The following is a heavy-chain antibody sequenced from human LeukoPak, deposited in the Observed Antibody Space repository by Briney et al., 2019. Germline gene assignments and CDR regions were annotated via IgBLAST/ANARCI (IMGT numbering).Heavy chain of an antibody. D-gene: IGHD1-14*01. CDR3: VRETGTSFGYFDY. CDR2: INPNGGST. V-gene: IGHV1-46*04. J-gene: IGHJ4*02. Sequence: ASVKVSCKACVYTFTSHYIHWVRQAPGQGLEWMGIINPNGGSTGYAQTLQGRVTLTRDTSTSTVYMELSSLRSEDTAVYYCVRETGTSFGYFDYWGQGTLVTVA. CDR1: VYTFTSHY.